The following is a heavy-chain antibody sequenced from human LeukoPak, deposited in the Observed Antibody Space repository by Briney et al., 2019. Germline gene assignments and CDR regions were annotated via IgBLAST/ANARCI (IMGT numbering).Heavy chain of an antibody. J-gene: IGHJ4*02. Sequence: SETLSLTCTVSGGSIGSSSYYWGWIRQPPGEGLEWTGSIYYSGSTYYNPSLKSRVTISVDTSKNQFSLKLSSVTAADTAVYYCARREGDSSGYYYAPFDYWGQGTLVTVSS. CDR1: GGSIGSSSYY. CDR2: IYYSGST. D-gene: IGHD3-22*01. CDR3: ARREGDSSGYYYAPFDY. V-gene: IGHV4-39*01.